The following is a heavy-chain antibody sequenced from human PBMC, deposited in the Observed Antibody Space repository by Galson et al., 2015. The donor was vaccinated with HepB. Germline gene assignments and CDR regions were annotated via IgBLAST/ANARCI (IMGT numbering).Heavy chain of an antibody. D-gene: IGHD5-24*01. J-gene: IGHJ4*02. Sequence: SLRLSCAASGFTFSSYGMHWVRQAPGKGLEWVAVIWYDGSNKYYADSVKGRLTISRDNSKNTLYLQMNSLRAEDTAVYYCARGRDGYNPTNYFDYWGQGTLVTVSS. V-gene: IGHV3-33*01. CDR3: ARGRDGYNPTNYFDY. CDR1: GFTFSSYG. CDR2: IWYDGSNK.